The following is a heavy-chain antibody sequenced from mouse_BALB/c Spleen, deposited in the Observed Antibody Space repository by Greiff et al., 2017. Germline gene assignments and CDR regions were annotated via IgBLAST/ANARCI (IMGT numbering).Heavy chain of an antibody. CDR3: ARESAYGNPYYLDY. CDR1: GFNIKDYY. J-gene: IGHJ2*01. CDR2: IDPENGNT. Sequence: EVQLQQSGAELVRPGALVKLSCNASGFNIKDYYMHWVKQRPEQGLEWIGWIDPENGNTIYDPKFQGKASITADTSSNTAYLQLSSLTAEDTAVYYCARESAYGNPYYLDYWGQGTTLTVSS. D-gene: IGHD2-1*01. V-gene: IGHV14-1*02.